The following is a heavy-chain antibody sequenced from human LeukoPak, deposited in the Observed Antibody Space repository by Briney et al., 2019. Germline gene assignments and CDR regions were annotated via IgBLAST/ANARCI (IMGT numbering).Heavy chain of an antibody. CDR3: AKHAGNAVAGRYSDY. V-gene: IGHV3-23*01. CDR1: GFTFNNYA. J-gene: IGHJ4*02. D-gene: IGHD1-1*01. CDR2: ISAGVINT. Sequence: GGSLRLSCAASGFTFNNYAMSWVRQAPGKGLEWVPAISAGVINTYYADSVKGRFTISRDSSKNTLFLQMNSLRAEDTAIYYCAKHAGNAVAGRYSDYWGQGTLVTVSS.